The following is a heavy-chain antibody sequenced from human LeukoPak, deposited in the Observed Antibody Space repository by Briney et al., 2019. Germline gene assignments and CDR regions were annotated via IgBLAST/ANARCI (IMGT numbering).Heavy chain of an antibody. J-gene: IGHJ4*02. CDR1: GFTFSSYA. CDR2: ISESGGST. V-gene: IGHV3-23*01. Sequence: GGSLRLSCAASGFTFSSYAMSWVRQAAGKGLEWVSGISESGGSTYYADSVKGRFTISGDNSKNTLYLQMNSLRAEDTAVYYCAKDQCTTTSCYFVYWGQGTLVTVSS. CDR3: AKDQCTTTSCYFVY. D-gene: IGHD3-22*01.